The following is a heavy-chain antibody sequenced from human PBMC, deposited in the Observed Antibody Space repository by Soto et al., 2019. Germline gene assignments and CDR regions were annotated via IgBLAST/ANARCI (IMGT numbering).Heavy chain of an antibody. J-gene: IGHJ4*02. CDR2: ISYDGSNK. CDR1: GFTFSSYA. CDR3: ARAIEAARLDY. D-gene: IGHD6-6*01. V-gene: IGHV3-30-3*01. Sequence: GGSLRLSCAASGFTFSSYAMHWVRQAPGKGLEWVAVISYDGSNKYYADSVKGRFTISRDNSKNTLYLQMNSLRAEDTAVYYCARAIEAARLDYWGQGTLVTFSS.